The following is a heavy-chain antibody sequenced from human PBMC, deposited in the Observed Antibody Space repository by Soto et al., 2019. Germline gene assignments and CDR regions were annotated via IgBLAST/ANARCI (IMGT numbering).Heavy chain of an antibody. CDR1: GFTFSSYG. CDR3: AKDMSIAAAGFDY. CDR2: ISYDGSNK. Sequence: GGSLRLSCAASGFTFSSYGMHWVRQAPGKGLEWVAVISYDGSNKYYADSVKGRFTISRDNSKNTLYLQMNSLRAEDTAVYYCAKDMSIAAAGFDYWGQGTLVTVSS. J-gene: IGHJ4*02. D-gene: IGHD6-13*01. V-gene: IGHV3-30*18.